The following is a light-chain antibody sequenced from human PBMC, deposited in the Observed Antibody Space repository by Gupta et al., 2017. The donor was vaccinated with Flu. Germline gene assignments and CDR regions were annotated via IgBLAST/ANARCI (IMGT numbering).Light chain of an antibody. Sequence: QSVTISCTGTSSDVGGYNYVSWYQHHPGKAPKLLIYDVTKRPSGVPDRFSGSKSGNTASLTVSGLQAEDEADYYCSSYAGSKSLLDGGTKLTVL. J-gene: IGLJ2*01. CDR2: DVT. V-gene: IGLV2-8*01. CDR1: SSDVGGYNY. CDR3: SSYAGSKSL.